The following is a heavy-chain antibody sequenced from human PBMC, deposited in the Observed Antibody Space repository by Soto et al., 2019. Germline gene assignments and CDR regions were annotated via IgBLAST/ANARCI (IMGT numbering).Heavy chain of an antibody. CDR1: GFTFSSYA. CDR2: ISGSGGST. V-gene: IGHV3-23*01. J-gene: IGHJ4*02. CDR3: AKLYYYDSSVDY. Sequence: GGSLRLSCAASGFTFSSYAMSWVRQALGKRLEWVSAISGSGGSTYYADSVRGRFTISRDNSKNTLYLQMNSLRAEDTAVYYCAKLYYYDSSVDYWGQGTLVTVSS. D-gene: IGHD3-22*01.